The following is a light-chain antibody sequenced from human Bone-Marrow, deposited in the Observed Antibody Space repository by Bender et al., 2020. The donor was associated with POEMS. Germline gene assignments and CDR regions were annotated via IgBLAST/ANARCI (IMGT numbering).Light chain of an antibody. V-gene: IGLV1-44*01. Sequence: QSVLTQPPSASGTPGQRVTISCSGSNSNIGTNAVNWYQQFPGTPPKLLIYSDNQRPSGVPDRFSGSKSGNTASLTISGLQPEDEADYYCCSYAGGNTFGYVFGTGTKVTVL. CDR3: CSYAGGNTFGYV. CDR2: SDN. J-gene: IGLJ1*01. CDR1: NSNIGTNA.